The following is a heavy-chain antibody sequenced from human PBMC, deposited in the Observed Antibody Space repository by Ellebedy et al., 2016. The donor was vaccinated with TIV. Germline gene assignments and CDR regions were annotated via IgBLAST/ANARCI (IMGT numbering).Heavy chain of an antibody. CDR1: GITVSAYW. V-gene: IGHV3-21*01. CDR2: ISSSSSYI. Sequence: PGGSLRLSCAASGITVSAYWMHWVRQAPGKGLEWVSSISSSSSYIYYADSVKGRFTISRDNAKNSLYLQMNSLRAEDTAVYYCARDISSSWYYHDYWGQGTLVTVSS. CDR3: ARDISSSWYYHDY. D-gene: IGHD6-13*01. J-gene: IGHJ4*02.